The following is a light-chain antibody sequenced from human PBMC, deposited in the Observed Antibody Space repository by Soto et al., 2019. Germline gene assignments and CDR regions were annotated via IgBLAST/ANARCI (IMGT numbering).Light chain of an antibody. CDR3: ASWDDSLSGFVV. CDR1: SSNIGSNY. Sequence: QSVLTQPPSASGTPGQRVTISCSGSSSNIGSNYVFWYQQLPGTAPKVLMYRNSQRPSGVPDRFSGSKSGTSASLAISGRRSEEEDDYYCASWDDSLSGFVVFGGGTKLTVL. V-gene: IGLV1-47*01. CDR2: RNS. J-gene: IGLJ2*01.